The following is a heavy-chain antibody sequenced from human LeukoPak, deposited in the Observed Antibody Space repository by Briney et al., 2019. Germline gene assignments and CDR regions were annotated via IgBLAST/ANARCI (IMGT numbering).Heavy chain of an antibody. CDR2: INPNSGGT. J-gene: IGHJ5*02. CDR1: GYTFTGYY. CDR3: AREGGSSWENWFDP. D-gene: IGHD6-13*01. V-gene: IGHV1-2*02. Sequence: ASVKVSCKASGYTFTGYYMHWVRQAPGQGLEWMGWINPNSGGTNYAQKFQGRVTMTRDTSISTAYMELSRLRAEDMAVYYCAREGGSSWENWFDPWGQGTLVTVSS.